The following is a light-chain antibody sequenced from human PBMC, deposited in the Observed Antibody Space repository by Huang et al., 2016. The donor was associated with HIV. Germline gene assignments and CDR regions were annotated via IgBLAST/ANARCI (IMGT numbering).Light chain of an antibody. CDR2: DAS. CDR3: QQYNDWPPIT. Sequence: EIVMTQSPDTLSVFPGERVTLSCRASESVSSSLAWYQQKSGQAPRLLIYDASTRANGIPARFSGSGSGTEFTLTINSLLSEDFAVYYCQQYNDWPPITFGQGTRLDMK. CDR1: ESVSSS. V-gene: IGKV3-15*01. J-gene: IGKJ5*01.